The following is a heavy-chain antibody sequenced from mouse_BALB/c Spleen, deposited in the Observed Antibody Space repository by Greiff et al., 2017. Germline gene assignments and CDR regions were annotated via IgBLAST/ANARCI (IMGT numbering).Heavy chain of an antibody. CDR2: ISTYYGDA. V-gene: IGHV1S137*01. Sequence: QVQLQQSGAELVRPGVSVKISCKGSGYTFTDYAMHWVKQSHAKSLEWIGVISTYYGDASYNQKFKGKATMTVDKSSSTAYMELARLTSEDSAIYYCASDWGAMDYWGQGTSVTVSS. CDR3: ASDWGAMDY. J-gene: IGHJ4*01. CDR1: GYTFTDYA.